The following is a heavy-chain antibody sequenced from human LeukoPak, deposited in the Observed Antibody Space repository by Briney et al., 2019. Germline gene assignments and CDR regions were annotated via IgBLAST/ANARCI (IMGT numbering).Heavy chain of an antibody. Sequence: SETLSLTCTVSGGSISGYFWSWIRQPPGKGLEWIGYIYYTGSTGYNPSLTSRVTISLDTSKNQFSLRLSSVTAADTAIYYCARYTTSTLPNWFDPWGQGTLVTVSS. D-gene: IGHD2/OR15-2a*01. CDR1: GGSISGYF. J-gene: IGHJ5*02. CDR3: ARYTTSTLPNWFDP. V-gene: IGHV4-59*08. CDR2: IYYTGST.